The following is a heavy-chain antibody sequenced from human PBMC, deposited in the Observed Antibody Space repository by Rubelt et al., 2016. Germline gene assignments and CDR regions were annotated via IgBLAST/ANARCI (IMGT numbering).Heavy chain of an antibody. V-gene: IGHV7-4-1*02. J-gene: IGHJ5*02. CDR1: GYTFTSYG. Sequence: QVQLVQSGAEVKKPGASVKVSCKASGYTFTSYGISWVRQAPGQGLEWMGWINTNTGNPTYAQGFTGRFVFSLDTSVSTAYLQISSLKAEDSAVYYCARDGVYCSGGSCRPEIWFDPWGQGTLVTVSS. CDR3: ARDGVYCSGGSCRPEIWFDP. CDR2: INTNTGNP. D-gene: IGHD2-15*01.